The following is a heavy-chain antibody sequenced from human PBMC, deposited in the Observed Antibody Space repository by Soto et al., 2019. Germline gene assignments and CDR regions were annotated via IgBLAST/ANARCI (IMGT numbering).Heavy chain of an antibody. CDR3: ATNSDYYYFTSMDV. D-gene: IGHD5-12*01. Sequence: PGGSLRLSCAASGFTFSSYGMHWVRQAPGKGLEWVAVISSDGSNKYYADFVKGRFTISRDNSKNTLYLQMNSLRAEDTAVYYCATNSDYYYFTSMDVWGQGTTVT. CDR2: ISSDGSNK. V-gene: IGHV3-30*03. CDR1: GFTFSSYG. J-gene: IGHJ6*01.